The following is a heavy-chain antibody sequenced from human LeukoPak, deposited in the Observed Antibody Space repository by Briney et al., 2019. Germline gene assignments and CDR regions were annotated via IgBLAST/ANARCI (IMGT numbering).Heavy chain of an antibody. Sequence: ASVKVSCKASGYTSTGYYMHWVRQAPGQGLEWMGWINPNSGGTNYAQKFQGRVTMTRDTSISTAYMELSRLRSDDTAVYYCARWYYYDSSGYGGYFDYWGQGTLVTVSS. CDR2: INPNSGGT. CDR1: GYTSTGYY. V-gene: IGHV1-2*02. J-gene: IGHJ4*02. D-gene: IGHD3-22*01. CDR3: ARWYYYDSSGYGGYFDY.